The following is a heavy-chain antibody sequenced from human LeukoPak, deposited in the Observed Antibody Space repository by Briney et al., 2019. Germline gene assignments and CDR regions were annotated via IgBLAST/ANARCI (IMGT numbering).Heavy chain of an antibody. J-gene: IGHJ4*02. CDR3: RQGYTASYYFVDY. CDR1: GGSINSYY. D-gene: IGHD1-26*01. CDR2: IYTTGTT. V-gene: IGHV4-59*10. Sequence: SEALSLTCGVSGGSINSYYWGWVRQPAGKGLEWIGRIYTTGTTNYSPSLKSRLTLSLDTSKNQFSLNLRSVTAGDTAVYCGRQGYTASYYFVDYWSQGTLVTVSS.